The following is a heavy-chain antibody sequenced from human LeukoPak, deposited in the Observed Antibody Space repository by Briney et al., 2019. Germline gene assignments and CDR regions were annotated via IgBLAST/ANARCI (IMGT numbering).Heavy chain of an antibody. CDR1: GGSISSGSYY. CDR3: ARGRDWRGIVVVPAAIGRWFDP. J-gene: IGHJ5*02. CDR2: IYTSGST. V-gene: IGHV4-61*02. Sequence: SQTLSLTCTVSGGSISSGSYYWSWIRQPAGKGLEWIGRIYTSGSTNYNPSLKSRVTISVDTSKNQFSLKLSSVTAADTAVYYCARGRDWRGIVVVPAAIGRWFDPWGQGTLVTVSS. D-gene: IGHD2-2*02.